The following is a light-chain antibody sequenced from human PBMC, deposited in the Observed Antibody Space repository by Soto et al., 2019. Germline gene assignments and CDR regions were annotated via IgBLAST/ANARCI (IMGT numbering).Light chain of an antibody. CDR2: AAS. J-gene: IGKJ1*01. CDR3: QQYGSSPRT. V-gene: IGKV3-20*01. Sequence: IVLTQSPDTLSLSQGESATLSCRASQSVRSSYLAWYQQTPGQTPRLLIYAASSRATGIPDRFSGSGSGTDFSLTISRLEAEDFAVYYCQQYGSSPRTFCQGTIVAIK. CDR1: QSVRSSY.